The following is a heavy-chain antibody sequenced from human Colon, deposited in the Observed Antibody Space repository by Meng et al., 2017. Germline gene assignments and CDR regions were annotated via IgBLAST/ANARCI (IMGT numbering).Heavy chain of an antibody. J-gene: IGHJ4*02. V-gene: IGHV4-4*02. CDR2: IHHGRGT. D-gene: IGHD3-22*01. CDR3: ARNGFYSLGY. Sequence: VHLQEAGPGPVKPSGTPSLTCSVSGDSITYDNWWSWLRQPPGKGLEWIGEIHHGRGTNYNPALRSRVTFSLDKSRNQLSLTLTSVTAADTAVYYCARNGFYSLGYWGPRALVTVSS. CDR1: GDSITYDNW.